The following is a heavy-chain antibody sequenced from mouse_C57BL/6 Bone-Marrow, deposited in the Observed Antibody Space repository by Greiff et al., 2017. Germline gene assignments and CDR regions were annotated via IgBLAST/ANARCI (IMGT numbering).Heavy chain of an antibody. CDR2: IDPSDSYT. Sequence: QVQLQQPGAELVMPGASVKLSCKASGYTFTSYWMHWVKQRPGQGLEWIGEIDPSDSYTNYNQKFKGKSTLTVDKSSSTAYMQLSSLTSEDSAVYYCARWYDYDYAMDYWGQGTSVTVSS. V-gene: IGHV1-69*01. CDR1: GYTFTSYW. CDR3: ARWYDYDYAMDY. D-gene: IGHD2-4*01. J-gene: IGHJ4*01.